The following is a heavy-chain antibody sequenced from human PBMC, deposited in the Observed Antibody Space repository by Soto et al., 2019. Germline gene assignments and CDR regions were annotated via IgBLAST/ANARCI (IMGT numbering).Heavy chain of an antibody. V-gene: IGHV3-11*06. Sequence: QVQLVESGGGLVKPGGSLRLSCVVSGFTFSDYYMSWLRQAPGKGLEWVSYIVTSSAYTKYADSVKGRFSISRDNAKNSLYLEMNSLRVEDTAVYYCARLRASGWYMGGYLDSWAQGTLVTVSS. CDR1: GFTFSDYY. CDR2: IVTSSAYT. J-gene: IGHJ4*02. D-gene: IGHD6-13*01. CDR3: ARLRASGWYMGGYLDS.